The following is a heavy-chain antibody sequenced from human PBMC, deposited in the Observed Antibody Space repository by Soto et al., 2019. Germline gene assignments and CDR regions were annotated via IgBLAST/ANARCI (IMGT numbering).Heavy chain of an antibody. V-gene: IGHV1-3*01. J-gene: IGHJ4*02. CDR3: ARSAPPIDY. Sequence: ASVKVSCKASVYTFTNYAMHWVRQAPGQRLEWMGWINAGNGNTEYSQKFQGRVTITRDTSANTAYMELSSLRSEDTAVYYCARSAPPIDYWGQGTLVTVSS. CDR2: INAGNGNT. CDR1: VYTFTNYA.